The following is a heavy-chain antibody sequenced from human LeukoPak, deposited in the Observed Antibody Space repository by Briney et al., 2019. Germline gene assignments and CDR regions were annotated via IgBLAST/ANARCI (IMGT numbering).Heavy chain of an antibody. CDR2: ISAYNGNT. CDR3: AREYDILTGYYGIGY. CDR1: GYTFTSYG. J-gene: IGHJ4*02. Sequence: ASVKVSCKASGYTFTSYGISWVRQAPGQGLEWMGWISAYNGNTNYAQKLQGRVTMTTDTSTSTAYMELRSLRSDDTAVYYCAREYDILTGYYGIGYWGQGTPVTVSS. D-gene: IGHD3-9*01. V-gene: IGHV1-18*04.